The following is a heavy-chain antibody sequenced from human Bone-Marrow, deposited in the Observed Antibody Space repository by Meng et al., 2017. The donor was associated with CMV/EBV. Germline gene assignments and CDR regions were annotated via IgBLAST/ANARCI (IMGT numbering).Heavy chain of an antibody. CDR2: IIPIFGTA. Sequence: SVKVSCKASGGTFSSYAISWVRQAPGQGLEWMGGIIPIFGTANYAQKFQGRVTITTDESTSTAYMELSSLRSEDTAVYYCAREKDIVVVPAAPSGFYYYGMDVWGQGTTVTVYS. D-gene: IGHD2-2*01. V-gene: IGHV1-69*05. CDR1: GGTFSSYA. J-gene: IGHJ6*02. CDR3: AREKDIVVVPAAPSGFYYYGMDV.